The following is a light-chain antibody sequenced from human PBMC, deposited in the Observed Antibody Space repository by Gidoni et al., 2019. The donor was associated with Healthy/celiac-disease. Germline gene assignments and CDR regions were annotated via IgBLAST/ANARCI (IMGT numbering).Light chain of an antibody. CDR3: QSADSSGTYWV. CDR1: SLPKQY. Sequence: SYELTQPPSVSVSSGQTARITFSGDSLPKQYAYWFQQKPGQAPVLVIYKDSERPAGIPGRFSGSSSGTTVTLTSSGVQAEDEADYYGQSADSSGTYWVFGGGTKLTVL. V-gene: IGLV3-25*02. CDR2: KDS. J-gene: IGLJ3*02.